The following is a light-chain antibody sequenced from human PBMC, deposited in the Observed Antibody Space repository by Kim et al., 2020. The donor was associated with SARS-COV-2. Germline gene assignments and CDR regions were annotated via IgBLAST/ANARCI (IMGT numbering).Light chain of an antibody. V-gene: IGLV3-1*01. CDR3: QAWDSSTVV. CDR2: QDT. CDR1: KLGDTY. J-gene: IGLJ2*01. Sequence: SVSPGQTASITCSGDKLGDTYASWYQQKPGQSPVLVIYQDTKRPSGIPERFSGSNSGTTVTLTISGTQAMDGADYYCQAWDSSTVVFGGGTQLTVL.